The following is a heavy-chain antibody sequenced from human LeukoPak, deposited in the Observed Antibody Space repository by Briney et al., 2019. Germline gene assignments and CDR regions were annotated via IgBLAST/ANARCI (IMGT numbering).Heavy chain of an antibody. V-gene: IGHV3-48*01. CDR1: GFTFRTYS. CDR3: ARGVNGAYYVDY. Sequence: GGSLRLSCAASGFTFRTYSMNWVRQAPGKGLEWISHIGGSGSFIYYADSVKGRFTISRDNAENSVYLQMDSLRAEDTAVYYCARGVNGAYYVDYWGQGTLVTVSS. CDR2: IGGSGSFI. J-gene: IGHJ4*02. D-gene: IGHD2-21*02.